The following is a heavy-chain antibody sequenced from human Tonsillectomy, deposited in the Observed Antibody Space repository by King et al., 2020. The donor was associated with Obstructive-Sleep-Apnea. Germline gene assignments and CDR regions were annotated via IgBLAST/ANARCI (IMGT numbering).Heavy chain of an antibody. CDR3: VKDTAYCSGGSCTHYYFDY. J-gene: IGHJ4*02. CDR2: ISSNGGST. V-gene: IGHV3-64D*09. Sequence: DVQLVESGGGLVQPGGSLRLSCSASGFTFSSYAMHWVRQAPGKGLEYVSAISSNGGSTYYADSVEGRFTISRDNSKNTLYLQMRSLRAEDTAVYYCVKDTAYCSGGSCTHYYFDYWGQGTLVTVSS. D-gene: IGHD2-15*01. CDR1: GFTFSSYA.